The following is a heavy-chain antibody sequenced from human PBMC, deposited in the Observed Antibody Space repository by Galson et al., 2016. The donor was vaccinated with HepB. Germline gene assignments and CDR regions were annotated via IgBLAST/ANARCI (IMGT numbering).Heavy chain of an antibody. J-gene: IGHJ4*02. V-gene: IGHV3-23*01. CDR2: LSGSGGST. D-gene: IGHD1-26*01. Sequence: VRQAPGKGLEWVSALSGSGGSTYYADSVKGRFTISRDNSKSTLYLQMNSLRAEDTAVYYCAKSSSGATPRPNFDYWGQGTLVTVSS. CDR3: AKSSSGATPRPNFDY.